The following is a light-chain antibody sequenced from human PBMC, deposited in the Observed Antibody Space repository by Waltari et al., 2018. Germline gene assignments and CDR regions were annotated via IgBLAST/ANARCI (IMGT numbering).Light chain of an antibody. CDR3: QQYNSYSWT. V-gene: IGKV1-5*01. Sequence: DIKMTQSPSTLSASVGDSVTITCRANQTISYWLAWYQQKPGKAPRFLIYDASILESGVPSRFSGSASGTEFILSINSLQPDDFACYYCQQYNSYSWTFGQGTKVEIK. CDR2: DAS. J-gene: IGKJ1*01. CDR1: QTISYW.